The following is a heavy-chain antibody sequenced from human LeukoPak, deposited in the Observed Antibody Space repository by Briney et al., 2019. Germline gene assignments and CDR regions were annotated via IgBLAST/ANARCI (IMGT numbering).Heavy chain of an antibody. Sequence: PSETLSLTCSVSGGSISSYYWTWIRQPAGKGLEWIGHISPSGTTNSNPSLKSRLTMSVDTSKNQFSLKLNSVTAADTAVYYCARESGNCSGGSCYFFPDDYWGQGTLVTVSS. J-gene: IGHJ4*02. V-gene: IGHV4-4*07. CDR3: ARESGNCSGGSCYFFPDDY. CDR1: GGSISSYY. CDR2: ISPSGTT. D-gene: IGHD2-15*01.